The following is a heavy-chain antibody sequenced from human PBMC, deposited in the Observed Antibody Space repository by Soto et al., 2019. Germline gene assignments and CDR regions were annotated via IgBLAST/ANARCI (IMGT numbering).Heavy chain of an antibody. CDR2: IYNSGST. CDR3: ARAQFYSGSGNYNNLMFDA. CDR1: GGYISGGYYS. V-gene: IGHV4-30-2*01. D-gene: IGHD3-10*01. J-gene: IGHJ5*02. Sequence: SETLSLTCAVSGGYISGGYYSWSWIRQPPGKGLEWIGFIYNSGSTYYNSSLKTRLTMSLDMSKNQFSLTLNSMTAADTAVYYCARAQFYSGSGNYNNLMFDAWGQGIQVTVSS.